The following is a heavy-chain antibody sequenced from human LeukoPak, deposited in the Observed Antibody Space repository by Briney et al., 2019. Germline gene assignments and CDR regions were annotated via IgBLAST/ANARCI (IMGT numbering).Heavy chain of an antibody. CDR1: GYTFTGYY. CDR3: ARDESPLPAAIRYFDY. CDR2: INPNSGGT. J-gene: IGHJ4*02. Sequence: GASVEVSCKASGYTFTGYYMHWVRQAPGQGLEWMGWINPNSGGTNYAQKFQGRVTMTRDTSISTAYMELSRLRSEDTAVYYCARDESPLPAAIRYFDYWGQGTLVTVSS. V-gene: IGHV1-2*02. D-gene: IGHD2-2*02.